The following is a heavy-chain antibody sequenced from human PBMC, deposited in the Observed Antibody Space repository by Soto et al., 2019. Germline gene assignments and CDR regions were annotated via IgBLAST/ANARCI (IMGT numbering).Heavy chain of an antibody. V-gene: IGHV1-46*03. J-gene: IGHJ5*02. CDR1: GYTFTSYY. CDR3: ASVFLSDTRYGYVGNMWFVL. D-gene: IGHD5-18*01. Sequence: GASVKVSCKASGYTFTSYYMHWVRQAPGQGLEWMGVINPSGGSTSYAQKFQGRVTMTSDTSTSTVYMELSSLRSEETAVYYCASVFLSDTRYGYVGNMWFVLWGQGTLVTVSS. CDR2: INPSGGST.